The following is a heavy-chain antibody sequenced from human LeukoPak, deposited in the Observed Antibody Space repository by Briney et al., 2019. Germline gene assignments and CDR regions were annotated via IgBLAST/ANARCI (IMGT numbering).Heavy chain of an antibody. J-gene: IGHJ3*02. CDR2: ISWSSGSI. D-gene: IGHD2-15*01. Sequence: GGSLRLSCAASGFTFDDYAMHWVRQAPGKGLEWVSGISWSSGSIGYADSVKGRFTISRDNAKNSLYLQMNSLRAEDTALYYCAKGTNIVVVVAATGSAFDIWGQGTMVTVSS. V-gene: IGHV3-9*01. CDR3: AKGTNIVVVVAATGSAFDI. CDR1: GFTFDDYA.